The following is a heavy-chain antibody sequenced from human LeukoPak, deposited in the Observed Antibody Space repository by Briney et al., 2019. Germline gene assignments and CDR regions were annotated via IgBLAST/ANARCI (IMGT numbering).Heavy chain of an antibody. CDR1: GGSFIDYS. J-gene: IGHJ4*02. V-gene: IGHV4-34*01. D-gene: IGHD6-6*01. CDR3: AIEYSSSSSFDY. Sequence: SETLSLTCSVYGGSFIDYSWSWIRQPPGKGLEWIGEINHSGITNYNPSLESRVTMSVDTSKNQFSLKLSSVTAADTAVYYCAIEYSSSSSFDYWGQGTLVTVSS. CDR2: INHSGIT.